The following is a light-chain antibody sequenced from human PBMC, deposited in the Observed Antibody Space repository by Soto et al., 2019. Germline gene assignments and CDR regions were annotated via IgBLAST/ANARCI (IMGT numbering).Light chain of an antibody. CDR3: QQHGSSPWT. J-gene: IGKJ1*01. CDR1: QSVSSSY. V-gene: IGKV3-20*01. CDR2: GAS. Sequence: IGLTQSPGTLSLSPGERATLSCRARQSVSSSYLAWYQQRPGQAPRLLIYGASIRATGIPDRFSGSGSGTDFTLTISRLEPEDFAVYFCQQHGSSPWTFGQGTKVDIK.